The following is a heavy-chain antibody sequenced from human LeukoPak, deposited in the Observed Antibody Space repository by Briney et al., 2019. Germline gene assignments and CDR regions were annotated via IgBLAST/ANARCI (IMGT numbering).Heavy chain of an antibody. CDR3: ARTGYSSSSGWAYYYYYYMDV. CDR1: GFTLSDYY. Sequence: GGSLRLSCAASGFTLSDYYMSWIRQAPGKGLEWVSYISSIGSTIYYADSVKGRFTISRDSAKNSLYLQMNSLRDEDTAVYYCARTGYSSSSGWAYYYYYYMDVWGKGTTVTVSS. J-gene: IGHJ6*03. CDR2: ISSIGSTI. V-gene: IGHV3-11*04. D-gene: IGHD6-6*01.